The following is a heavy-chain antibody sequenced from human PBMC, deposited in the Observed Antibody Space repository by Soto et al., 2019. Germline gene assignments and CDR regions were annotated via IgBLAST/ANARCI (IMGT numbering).Heavy chain of an antibody. D-gene: IGHD3-22*01. CDR3: AKLRYLDHDRRGCLFDN. CDR1: GFTFNIYA. CDR2: ISRYGDFT. V-gene: IGHV3-23*01. J-gene: IGHJ4*02. Sequence: EVQLLESGGDLIQPGGSLRLSCAASGFTFNIYAMTWVRQAPGKGLEWVSAISRYGDFTYYADSVEGRFTISRDNARNPLYVKIDSLRDEDTAVYYCAKLRYLDHDRRGCLFDNWGQGPLVTVSS.